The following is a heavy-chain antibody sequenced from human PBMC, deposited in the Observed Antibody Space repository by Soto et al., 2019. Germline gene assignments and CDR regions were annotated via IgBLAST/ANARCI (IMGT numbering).Heavy chain of an antibody. V-gene: IGHV5-51*03. Sequence: EVYLAQSGAEVKKPGESLNISCKGSGYNFNRYWIGWVRQMPGKGLEWMGVIYPGDSDTRYSPPLQGQVTISADKSSSAAYLQWSSLQASDTATYYCARSLVNGTYEAFDIWGQGTMVTVSS. D-gene: IGHD6-13*01. CDR2: IYPGDSDT. J-gene: IGHJ3*02. CDR1: GYNFNRYW. CDR3: ARSLVNGTYEAFDI.